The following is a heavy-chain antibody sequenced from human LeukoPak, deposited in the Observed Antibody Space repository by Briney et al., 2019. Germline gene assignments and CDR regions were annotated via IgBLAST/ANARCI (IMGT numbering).Heavy chain of an antibody. V-gene: IGHV3-7*01. Sequence: PGGSLKLSCAASGFTFNTYWMSWVRQAPGKGLEWVANIKQDGSEKYYVDSVKGRFTISRDNAKNSLYLQMNSLRAEDTAVYYCAREGRRVPTTIWSSAHYYYNMDVWGKGTTVTVTS. CDR1: GFTFNTYW. D-gene: IGHD2-2*01. CDR2: IKQDGSEK. CDR3: AREGRRVPTTIWSSAHYYYNMDV. J-gene: IGHJ6*03.